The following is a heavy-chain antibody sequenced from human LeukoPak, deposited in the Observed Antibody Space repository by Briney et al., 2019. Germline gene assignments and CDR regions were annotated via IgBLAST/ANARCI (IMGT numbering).Heavy chain of an antibody. CDR1: GFTFDDYA. CDR3: AKAMGLYYYDSSGYLT. Sequence: PGRSLRLSCAASGFTFDDYAMHWVRQAPGKGLEWVSGISWNSGSIGYADSVKGRFTISRNNAKNSLYLQMNSLRAKDTALYYCAKAMGLYYYDSSGYLTWGQGTLVTVSS. CDR2: ISWNSGSI. D-gene: IGHD3-22*01. V-gene: IGHV3-9*01. J-gene: IGHJ4*02.